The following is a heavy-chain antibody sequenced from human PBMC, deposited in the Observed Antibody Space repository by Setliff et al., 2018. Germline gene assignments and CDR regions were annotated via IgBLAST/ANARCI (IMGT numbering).Heavy chain of an antibody. CDR2: IRHDGTNE. J-gene: IGHJ3*02. CDR1: GFSISGRW. Sequence: LRLSCAASGFSISGRWMSWVRQAPGKGLEWVAYIRHDGTNENYADSVKGQFTISRDNSKDTLYLQMNSLRVEDSAVYYCVCFSWRGCSGDTCYSGDDAVDMWGQGTVVTVSS. D-gene: IGHD2-15*01. CDR3: VCFSWRGCSGDTCYSGDDAVDM. V-gene: IGHV3-30*02.